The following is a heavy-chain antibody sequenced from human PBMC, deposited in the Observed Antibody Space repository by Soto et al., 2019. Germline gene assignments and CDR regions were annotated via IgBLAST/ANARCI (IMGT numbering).Heavy chain of an antibody. V-gene: IGHV4-39*01. J-gene: IGHJ4*02. CDR3: ARQSLGSDILTGYYSSDFDY. CDR1: GGSISSSSYY. CDR2: IYYSGST. D-gene: IGHD3-9*01. Sequence: QLQLQESGPGLVKPSETLSLTCTVSGGSISSSSYYWGWIRQPPGKGLEWIGSIYYSGSTYYNPSLKSRVTISVDTSKNQFSLKLSSVTAADTAVYYCARQSLGSDILTGYYSSDFDYWGQGTLVTVSS.